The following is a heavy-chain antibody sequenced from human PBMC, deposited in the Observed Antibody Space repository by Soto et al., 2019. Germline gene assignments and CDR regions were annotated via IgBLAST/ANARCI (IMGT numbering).Heavy chain of an antibody. D-gene: IGHD3-10*01. J-gene: IGHJ6*02. V-gene: IGHV4-61*01. CDR2: IYYSGST. CDR3: ASAPYRGSWFGELYYYYYGMDV. CDR1: GVSVSSGSYY. Sequence: KTSETLSLTCTVSGVSVSSGSYYWSWIRQPPGKGLEWIGYIYYSGSTNYNPSLTSRVTISVDPSKNQFSLKLSSVTAADTAVYYCASAPYRGSWFGELYYYYYGMDVWGQGTTVTVSS.